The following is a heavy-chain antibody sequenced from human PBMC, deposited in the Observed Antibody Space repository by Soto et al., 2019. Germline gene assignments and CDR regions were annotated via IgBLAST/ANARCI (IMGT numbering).Heavy chain of an antibody. D-gene: IGHD2-2*02. V-gene: IGHV3-33*01. CDR3: VRGSSCTTTTCYNLGWFAP. CDR2: IWYDGSHK. Sequence: LRLSCATSGFTFSGFVMQWVRQAPGKGLEWVAVIWYDGSHKYYADSVKGRFTISRDDSKNTLYLQMNNLRVEDTAVYYCVRGSSCTTTTCYNLGWFAPWGQGTLVTVSS. J-gene: IGHJ5*02. CDR1: GFTFSGFV.